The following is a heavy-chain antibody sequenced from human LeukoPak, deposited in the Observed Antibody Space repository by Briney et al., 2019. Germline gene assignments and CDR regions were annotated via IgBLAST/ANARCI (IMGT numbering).Heavy chain of an antibody. CDR1: GGPFSGYY. V-gene: IGHV4-34*01. CDR2: INHSGDT. J-gene: IGHJ4*02. Sequence: NTSETLSLTCGVYGGPFSGYYWSWIRQPPGKGLEWIGEINHSGDTNYNPSLKGRVTILVDTSRNQFSLRVNSVTAADTAVYYCARLGGNSPYYFDYWGQGTLVTVSS. CDR3: ARLGGNSPYYFDY. D-gene: IGHD4-23*01.